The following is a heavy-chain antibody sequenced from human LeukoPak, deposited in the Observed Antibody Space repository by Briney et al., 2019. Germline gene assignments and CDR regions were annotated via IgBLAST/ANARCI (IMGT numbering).Heavy chain of an antibody. CDR2: INHSGST. V-gene: IGHV4-34*01. CDR3: ARGPCSTSCHRSWYFDC. CDR1: GGSFSGYY. J-gene: IGHJ4*02. Sequence: SETLSLTCAVYGGSFSGYYWTWIRQPPGKGLEWIGEINHSGSTTYKPSLKSRVTISVGTSKNHFSLRLTSVTAADTAVYYCARGPCSTSCHRSWYFDCWGRGTLVTVSS. D-gene: IGHD2-2*01.